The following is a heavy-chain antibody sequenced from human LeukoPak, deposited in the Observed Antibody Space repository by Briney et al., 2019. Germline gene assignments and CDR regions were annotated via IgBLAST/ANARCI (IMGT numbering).Heavy chain of an antibody. CDR1: GFTFSSYA. CDR3: ATRGDKYYFDY. D-gene: IGHD3-10*01. CDR2: ISGSGGST. J-gene: IGHJ4*02. V-gene: IGHV3-23*01. Sequence: GGPLRLSCAASGFTFSSYAMSWVRQAPGKGLEWVSVISGSGGSTYYADSVKGRFTISRDNSKNTLYLQMNSLRAEDTAVYYCATRGDKYYFDYWGQGTLVTVSS.